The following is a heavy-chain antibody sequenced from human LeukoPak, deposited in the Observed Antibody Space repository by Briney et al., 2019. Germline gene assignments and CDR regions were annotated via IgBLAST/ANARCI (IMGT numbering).Heavy chain of an antibody. CDR2: INSDGSST. J-gene: IGHJ4*02. CDR1: GFTFSSYW. CDR3: AGDRNSDWYSPLDS. V-gene: IGHV3-74*01. Sequence: GGSLRLSCAASGFTFSSYWMHWVRHAPGKGLVWVSRINSDGSSTSYADSVRGRFTISRDNAKNTLYMQMDSLRAEDTAIYYCAGDRNSDWYSPLDSWGQGSQVTVSP. D-gene: IGHD6-19*01.